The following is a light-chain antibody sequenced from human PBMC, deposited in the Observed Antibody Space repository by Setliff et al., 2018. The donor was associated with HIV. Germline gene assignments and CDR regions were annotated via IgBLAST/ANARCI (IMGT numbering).Light chain of an antibody. Sequence: QSALTQPASVSGSPGQSITIPCTGTSSDVGDYNYVSWYQQHRGKAPKLMIYGVTNRPPGVSNRFSGSKSGNTASLTISGLQAEDEADYYCSSYTSSSTLDVIFGGGTKVTVL. CDR2: GVT. CDR1: SSDVGDYNY. CDR3: SSYTSSSTLDVI. J-gene: IGLJ2*01. V-gene: IGLV2-14*03.